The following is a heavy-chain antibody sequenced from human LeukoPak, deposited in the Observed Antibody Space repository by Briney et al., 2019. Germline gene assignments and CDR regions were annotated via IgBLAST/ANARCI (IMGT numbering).Heavy chain of an antibody. J-gene: IGHJ4*02. CDR1: GFTFSSYA. CDR2: ISYDGSNK. V-gene: IGHV3-30-3*01. CDR3: AREAIKNYFDY. Sequence: PGGSLRLSCAASGFTFSSYAMHWVRQAPGKGLEWVAVISYDGSNKYYADSVKGRFTISRDNSKNTLYLKMNSLRAEDTAVYYCAREAIKNYFDYWGQGTLVTVSS. D-gene: IGHD2-21*01.